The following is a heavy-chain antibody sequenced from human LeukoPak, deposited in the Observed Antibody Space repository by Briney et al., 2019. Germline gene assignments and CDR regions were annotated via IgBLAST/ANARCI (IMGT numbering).Heavy chain of an antibody. V-gene: IGHV3-9*03. CDR1: GFTFDDYG. Sequence: GGSLTLSCAASGFTFDDYGMSWVRQAPGKGLEGVAGISWNSGSIGYADSVKGRFTISRDNAKNSLYLQMNSLRAEDMALYYCAKDRGPTGTTYFDYWGQGTLVTVSS. J-gene: IGHJ4*02. CDR3: AKDRGPTGTTYFDY. CDR2: ISWNSGSI. D-gene: IGHD1-7*01.